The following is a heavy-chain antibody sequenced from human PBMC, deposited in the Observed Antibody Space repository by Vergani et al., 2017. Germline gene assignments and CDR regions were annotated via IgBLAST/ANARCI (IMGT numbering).Heavy chain of an antibody. V-gene: IGHV3-9*02. CDR1: GFTSAGYA. Sequence: EVQLEESGGGLVLPGRSLRLSCVASGFTSAGYAMHWVRQAPGKGLEGVSGISWNSNSIGYADSVKGRFTISRDNAKNSLYLQMNSLRAEDTALYYCAKDLGTSSGGVWFDPWGQGTLVTVSS. J-gene: IGHJ5*02. D-gene: IGHD6-6*01. CDR3: AKDLGTSSGGVWFDP. CDR2: ISWNSNSI.